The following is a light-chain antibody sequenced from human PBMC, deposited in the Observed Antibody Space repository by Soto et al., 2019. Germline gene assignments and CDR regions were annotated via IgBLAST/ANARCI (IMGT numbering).Light chain of an antibody. J-gene: IGKJ1*01. Sequence: EIVLTQSPATLSVSPGERATLSCRASQTINSRYLAWYQQKPGQAPSLLMYGASARAAGIPDRFSGTESGPDFTLTIRKVEPEDFGTYFCLQDHTWPWTLGQGSRVAI. CDR2: GAS. CDR1: QTINSRY. CDR3: LQDHTWPWT. V-gene: IGKV3D-20*02.